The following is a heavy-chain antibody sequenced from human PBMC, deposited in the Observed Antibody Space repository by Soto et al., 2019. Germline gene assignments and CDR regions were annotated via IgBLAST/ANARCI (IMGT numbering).Heavy chain of an antibody. D-gene: IGHD6-19*01. CDR3: ARHGYSTAWYGSWDY. CDR1: GAAINSYY. J-gene: IGHJ4*02. Sequence: PSETLSLTCTVSGAAINSYYWSWLRQAPGLGLEWIGYIYYTGSTNYNPSLKSRVTMLVDTSKNQFSLKLSSVTAADTAVYYCARHGYSTAWYGSWDYWGQGTLVTVSS. V-gene: IGHV4-59*08. CDR2: IYYTGST.